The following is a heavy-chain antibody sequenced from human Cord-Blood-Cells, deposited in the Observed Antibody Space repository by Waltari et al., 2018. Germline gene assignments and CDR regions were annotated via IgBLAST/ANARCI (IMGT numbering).Heavy chain of an antibody. CDR2: IYYSGST. J-gene: IGHJ5*02. CDR1: GGSISSSSYY. Sequence: QLQLQESGPGLVKPSETLSLTCTVSGGSISSSSYYWGWIRQPPGKGLEWLGSIYYSGSTYYNPSLKSRVTISVDTSKSQFSLKLSSVTAADTAVYYCARHCRYCCSSTSCYSFDPWGQGTLVTVSS. CDR3: ARHCRYCCSSTSCYSFDP. D-gene: IGHD2-2*01. V-gene: IGHV4-39*01.